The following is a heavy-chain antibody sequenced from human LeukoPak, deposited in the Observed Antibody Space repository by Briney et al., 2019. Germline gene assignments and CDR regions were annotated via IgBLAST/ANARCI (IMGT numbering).Heavy chain of an antibody. CDR3: ASTIRAATFDY. CDR2: INPNSGGT. CDR1: GYTFTVCY. J-gene: IGHJ4*02. Sequence: ASVTVSFTASGYTFTVCYMHWVRQAPGQGLEWMGWINPNSGGTNYAQNFQGRVTMTRDTSISTAYMELSRLRSDDTAVYYCASTIRAATFDYWGQGTLVTVSS. V-gene: IGHV1-2*02. D-gene: IGHD6-13*01.